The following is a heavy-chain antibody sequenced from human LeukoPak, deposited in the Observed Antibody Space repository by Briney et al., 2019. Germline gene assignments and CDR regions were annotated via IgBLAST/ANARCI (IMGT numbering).Heavy chain of an antibody. J-gene: IGHJ4*02. V-gene: IGHV3-30*04. CDR3: ARGALIRAYGLGELDY. D-gene: IGHD3-16*01. Sequence: GRSLRLSCAASGFTFDDYAMHWVRQAPGKGLEWVAVISYDGSSQYYADSVKGRFTISRDNSKNTLSLQMNSLRTEDTAVYYCARGALIRAYGLGELDYWGQGTLVTVSS. CDR2: ISYDGSSQ. CDR1: GFTFDDYA.